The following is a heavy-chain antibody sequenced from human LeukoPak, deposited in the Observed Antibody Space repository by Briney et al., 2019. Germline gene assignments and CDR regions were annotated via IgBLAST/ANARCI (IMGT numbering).Heavy chain of an antibody. Sequence: PSETLSLTCTVSGVSISTYYWSWIRQPPGKGLEWIGYIYYSGSTNYNPSLKSRVTISVDTSKNQFSLKLSSVTAADTAVYYCARVRYDFWSGYYTLYYFDYWGQGTLVTVSS. V-gene: IGHV4-59*01. CDR1: GVSISTYY. J-gene: IGHJ4*02. D-gene: IGHD3-3*01. CDR2: IYYSGST. CDR3: ARVRYDFWSGYYTLYYFDY.